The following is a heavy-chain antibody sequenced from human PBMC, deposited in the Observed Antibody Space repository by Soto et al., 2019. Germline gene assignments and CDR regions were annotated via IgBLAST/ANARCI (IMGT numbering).Heavy chain of an antibody. CDR2: ISGGGSTT. CDR3: ARDQAAGGTISRYFQD. Sequence: EVQLLESGGGLVQPEGPLRLSCEASGFTFSSYAMSWVRQAPGKGLEWVSGISGGGSTTYYADSVKGRFTISRGNSKNTLYLQVNSLRAEDTAVYYCARDQAAGGTISRYFQDWGQGTLVTVSS. V-gene: IGHV3-23*01. J-gene: IGHJ1*01. CDR1: GFTFSSYA. D-gene: IGHD6-13*01.